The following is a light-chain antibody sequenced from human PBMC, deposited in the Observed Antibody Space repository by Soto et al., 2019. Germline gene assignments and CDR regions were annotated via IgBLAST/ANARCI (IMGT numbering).Light chain of an antibody. CDR2: KAS. J-gene: IGKJ1*01. CDR1: QSVNSW. Sequence: DVQMTQSPSTLSASVGDRVTITCRASQSVNSWLAWYQQKPGKVPKLLIYKASSLESGVPSRFSGSGSGTEFTLTIGSLQADDVASYYCQQYNSYPMTFGQGTKVEIK. V-gene: IGKV1-5*03. CDR3: QQYNSYPMT.